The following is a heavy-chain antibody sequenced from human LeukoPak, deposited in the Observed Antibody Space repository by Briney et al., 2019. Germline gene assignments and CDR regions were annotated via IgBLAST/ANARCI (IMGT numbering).Heavy chain of an antibody. CDR1: GYTFTGYY. V-gene: IGHV1-2*02. CDR3: ARDPGHFNTVTTTVGDY. CDR2: INPNSGGT. Sequence: ASVTVSCKASGYTFTGYYMHWVRQAPGQGLEWMGWINPNSGGTNYAQKFQGRVTMTRDTSISTAYMELSRLRSDDTAVYYCARDPGHFNTVTTTVGDYWGQGTLVTVSS. J-gene: IGHJ4*02. D-gene: IGHD4-17*01.